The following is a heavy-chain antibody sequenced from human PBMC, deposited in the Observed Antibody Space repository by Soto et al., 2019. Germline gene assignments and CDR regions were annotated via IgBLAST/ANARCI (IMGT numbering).Heavy chain of an antibody. Sequence: QVQLVHSGAEVKKPGSSVKVSCKASGGTFSSYAISWVRQAPGQGLEWMGGIIPIFGTANYAQKFQGRVTITADESTSTAYMELSSLRSEDTAVYYCARSMVRGVKARGAFDIWGQGTMVTVSS. V-gene: IGHV1-69*01. CDR2: IIPIFGTA. D-gene: IGHD3-10*01. J-gene: IGHJ3*02. CDR3: ARSMVRGVKARGAFDI. CDR1: GGTFSSYA.